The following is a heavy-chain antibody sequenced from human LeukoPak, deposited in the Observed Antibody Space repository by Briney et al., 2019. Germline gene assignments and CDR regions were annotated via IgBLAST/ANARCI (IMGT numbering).Heavy chain of an antibody. CDR1: GGSISSGSYY. CDR3: ARVVVPAPMWTTGYYMDV. J-gene: IGHJ6*03. CDR2: IYTSGST. D-gene: IGHD2-2*01. V-gene: IGHV4-61*02. Sequence: PSQTLSLTCTVSGGSISSGSYYWSWIRQPAGKGLEWIGRIYTSGSTNYNPSLKSRVTISVDTSKNQFSLKLSSVTAADTAVYYCARVVVPAPMWTTGYYMDVWGKGTTVTVSS.